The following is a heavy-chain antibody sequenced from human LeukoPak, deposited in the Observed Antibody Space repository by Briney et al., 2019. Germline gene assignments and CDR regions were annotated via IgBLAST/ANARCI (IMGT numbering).Heavy chain of an antibody. CDR1: GFTFSSYA. V-gene: IGHV3-30-3*01. CDR2: ISYDGSNK. J-gene: IGHJ4*02. Sequence: GGSLRLSCAASGFTFSSYAMHWVRQAPGKGLEWVAVISYDGSNKYYADSVKGRFTISRDNSKNTPYLQMNSLRAEDTAVYYCARGGYSSSWYYFDYWGQGTLVTVSS. D-gene: IGHD6-13*01. CDR3: ARGGYSSSWYYFDY.